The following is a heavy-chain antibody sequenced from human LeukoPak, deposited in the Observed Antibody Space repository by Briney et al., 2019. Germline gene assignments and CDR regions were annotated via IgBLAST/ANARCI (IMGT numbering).Heavy chain of an antibody. Sequence: GGSLRLSCAASGFTFDDYGMSWVRQAPGKGLEWVSGINLNGDSTGYADSVKGRFTISRDNAKNSLFLQMNSLRAADTALYYCARGYYWSYFDYWGQGTLVTVSS. CDR2: INLNGDST. V-gene: IGHV3-20*04. CDR1: GFTFDDYG. CDR3: ARGYYWSYFDY. J-gene: IGHJ4*02. D-gene: IGHD3-10*01.